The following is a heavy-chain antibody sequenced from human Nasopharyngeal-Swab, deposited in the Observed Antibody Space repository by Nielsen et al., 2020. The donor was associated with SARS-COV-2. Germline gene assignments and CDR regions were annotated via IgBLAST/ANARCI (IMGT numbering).Heavy chain of an antibody. D-gene: IGHD4/OR15-4a*01. J-gene: IGHJ6*02. CDR3: AAIRLLPYGMDV. V-gene: IGHV3-23*03. CDR1: GFTFSTYA. CDR2: IYSGGSTT. Sequence: GESLKISCAASGFTFSTYAMSWVRQAPGKGLEWVTVIYSGGSTTYYADSVKGRFTISRDNSKNTLYLQMNSLRAEDTAIYYCAAIRLLPYGMDVWGQGTTVTVSS.